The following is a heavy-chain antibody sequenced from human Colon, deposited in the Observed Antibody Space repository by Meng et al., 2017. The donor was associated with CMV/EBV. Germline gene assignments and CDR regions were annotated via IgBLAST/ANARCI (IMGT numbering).Heavy chain of an antibody. D-gene: IGHD6-19*01. CDR3: TTDRIAVSGPQFDY. Sequence: EVHLVESGGNLVQPGISLRLSGAASGFSFTDAWMSWVRQAPGKGLEWVGRIKGKTDGGTTDYAASVKGRFTISRDDSKSTLFLQMNSLNTEDTGMYYCTTDRIAVSGPQFDYWGQGTLVTVAS. CDR1: GFSFTDAW. CDR2: IKGKTDGGTT. J-gene: IGHJ4*02. V-gene: IGHV3-15*01.